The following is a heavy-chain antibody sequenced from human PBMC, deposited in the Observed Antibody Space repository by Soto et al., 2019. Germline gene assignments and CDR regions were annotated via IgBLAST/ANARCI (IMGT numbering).Heavy chain of an antibody. J-gene: IGHJ4*02. Sequence: SETLSLTCAVSGGSISSSSCWTCVRQSPGKGLEWIGEIFESGATNYNPSLKSRLTMSVDKSKNQFSLNLSSLTAADTAVYFCTTSHAGELNNWGQGTLVTVSS. D-gene: IGHD1-7*01. CDR2: IFESGAT. CDR3: TTSHAGELNN. V-gene: IGHV4-4*02. CDR1: GGSISSSSC.